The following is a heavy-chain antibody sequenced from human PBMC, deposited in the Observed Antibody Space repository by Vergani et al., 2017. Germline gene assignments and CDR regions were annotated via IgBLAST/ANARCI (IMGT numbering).Heavy chain of an antibody. CDR1: GGSISSYY. CDR2: IYYSGTT. V-gene: IGHV4-59*08. CDR3: ARTPSVVVAAIGSYNWFDP. D-gene: IGHD2-15*01. Sequence: QVQLQESGPGLVKPSETLSLTCTVSGGSISSYYWSWIRQPPGKGLEWIGYIYYSGTTTYNPSLKSRGTISVDTCKNQFSLKLSSVTAADTAVYYCARTPSVVVAAIGSYNWFDPWGQGTLVTVSS. J-gene: IGHJ5*02.